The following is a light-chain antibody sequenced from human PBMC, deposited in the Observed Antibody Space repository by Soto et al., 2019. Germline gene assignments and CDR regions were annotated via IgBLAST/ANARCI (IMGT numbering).Light chain of an antibody. Sequence: EIVLTQSPATLSLSPGERATLSCRASQSVSSYLAWYQQKPGQAPRLLIYDASNRATGIPPRFSGGGSGTDFTLTISSLEPEDFAVYYCQQRSNWPPWTFGQGTKVEIK. J-gene: IGKJ1*01. CDR3: QQRSNWPPWT. V-gene: IGKV3-11*01. CDR1: QSVSSY. CDR2: DAS.